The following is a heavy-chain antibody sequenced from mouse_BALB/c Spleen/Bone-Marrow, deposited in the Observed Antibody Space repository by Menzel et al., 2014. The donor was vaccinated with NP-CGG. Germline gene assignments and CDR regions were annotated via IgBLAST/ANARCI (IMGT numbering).Heavy chain of an antibody. V-gene: IGHV4-1*02. CDR3: ARLGYYGALAY. CDR2: INPDSSTI. J-gene: IGHJ3*01. Sequence: EVQVVESGGGLVQPGGSLKLSCAASGFDFSRYWMSWVRQAPGKGLEWIGEINPDSSTINYTPSLKDKFIISRDNAKNTLYLQMSKVRSEDTALYYCARLGYYGALAYWGQGTLVTVSA. D-gene: IGHD1-1*01. CDR1: GFDFSRYW.